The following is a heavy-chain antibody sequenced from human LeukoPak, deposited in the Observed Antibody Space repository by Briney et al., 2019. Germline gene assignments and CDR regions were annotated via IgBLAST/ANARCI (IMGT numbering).Heavy chain of an antibody. D-gene: IGHD5-12*01. J-gene: IGHJ4*02. CDR1: GITFSGYS. Sequence: GGSLRLSCAASGITFSGYSMNWVRQAPGKGLEWVSSISSSSTYIYYVDSVRGRFTISRDNAKNSLYLQMNSLRAEDTAVYYCAREGYSGYDRYFDYWGQGTLVTVSS. CDR2: ISSSSTYI. CDR3: AREGYSGYDRYFDY. V-gene: IGHV3-21*01.